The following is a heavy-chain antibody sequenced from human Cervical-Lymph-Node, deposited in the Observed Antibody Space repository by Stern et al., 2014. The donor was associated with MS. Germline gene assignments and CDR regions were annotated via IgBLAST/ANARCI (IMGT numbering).Heavy chain of an antibody. D-gene: IGHD4-17*01. Sequence: EMQLVESGGGLVKPGESLRLSCDASGFTFSHYSINWVRQAPGKVREWISSISNNSTHTYYADSVEGRFTITRDSAKDSVSLHRVSRRAEDTAVYYCARARVGDYARSPHLDSWGQGTLVTVSS. CDR2: ISNNSTHT. CDR1: GFTFSHYS. CDR3: ARARVGDYARSPHLDS. J-gene: IGHJ4*02. V-gene: IGHV3-21*01.